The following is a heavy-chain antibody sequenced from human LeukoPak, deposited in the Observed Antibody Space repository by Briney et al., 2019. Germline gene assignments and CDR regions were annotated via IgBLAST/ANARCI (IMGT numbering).Heavy chain of an antibody. V-gene: IGHV1-18*01. CDR3: AREVSRVWSGYYSPRDGPDDAFDL. CDR2: ISAYNRKT. D-gene: IGHD3-3*01. Sequence: GASVKVSCKASGFSFTMYGFSWVRQAPGQRLEWMGWISAYNRKTKFAQIFQDRVRLTTDTSAATVYLEVRNLRSDDAAVYYCAREVSRVWSGYYSPRDGPDDAFDLWGQGTMVTVSS. CDR1: GFSFTMYG. J-gene: IGHJ3*01.